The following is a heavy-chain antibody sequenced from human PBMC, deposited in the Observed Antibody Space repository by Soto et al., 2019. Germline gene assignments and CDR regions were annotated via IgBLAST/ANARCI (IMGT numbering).Heavy chain of an antibody. V-gene: IGHV5-51*01. CDR2: IYPGDSDT. CDR1: GYRFTSYL. D-gene: IGHD3-3*01. J-gene: IGHJ5*02. CDR3: ARRERFSNWFDP. Sequence: PGEDLNVSCSGSGYRFTSYLIGWVRPMPGKGLEWMGIIYPGDSDTRYSPSSQGQVTISADKSISTAYLQWSSLKASDTAMYYCARRERFSNWFDPWGQGTLVTVSA.